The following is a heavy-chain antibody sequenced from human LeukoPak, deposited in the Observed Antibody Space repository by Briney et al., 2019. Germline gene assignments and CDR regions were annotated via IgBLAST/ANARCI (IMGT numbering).Heavy chain of an antibody. V-gene: IGHV3-64D*09. CDR2: ISNNGGSS. CDR1: GFTFSAYA. D-gene: IGHD1-1*01. J-gene: IGHJ4*02. Sequence: GGSLRLSCSASGFTFSAYAMYWVRQAPGKGLEYVSGISNNGGSSFYADSEKGRFTISRDNSKNTLYLQMSSLRAEDTAVYYCVKITSVTGGDCWGQGTRLTVSS. CDR3: VKITSVTGGDC.